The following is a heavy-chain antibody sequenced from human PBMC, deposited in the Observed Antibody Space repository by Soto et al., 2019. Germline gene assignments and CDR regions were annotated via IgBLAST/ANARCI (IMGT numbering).Heavy chain of an antibody. CDR3: ARVRSSGYYSGVVGY. J-gene: IGHJ4*02. CDR1: GGSISSGDYY. Sequence: PSETLALTCTVSGGSISSGDYYWSWIRQPPGKGLEWIGYIYYSGSTYYNPSLKSRVTISVDTSKNQFSLKLSSVTAADTAVYYCARVRSSGYYSGVVGYWGQGTLVTVSS. CDR2: IYYSGST. V-gene: IGHV4-30-4*01. D-gene: IGHD3-22*01.